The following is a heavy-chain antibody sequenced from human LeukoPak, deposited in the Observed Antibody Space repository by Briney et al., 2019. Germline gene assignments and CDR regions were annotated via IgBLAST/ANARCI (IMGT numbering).Heavy chain of an antibody. CDR2: ISAYNGNT. Sequence: ASVKVSCKASGYAFITYGITWVRQAPGQGLERMGWISAYNGNTNYAQKLQGRVTMTTDTSTSTAYMELRSLRSDDTAVYYCARDPGRDGYNQDYWGQGTLVTVSS. CDR3: ARDPGRDGYNQDY. CDR1: GYAFITYG. D-gene: IGHD5-12*01. J-gene: IGHJ4*02. V-gene: IGHV1-18*01.